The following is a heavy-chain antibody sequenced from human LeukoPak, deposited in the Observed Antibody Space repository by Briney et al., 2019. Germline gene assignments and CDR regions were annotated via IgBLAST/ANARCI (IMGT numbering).Heavy chain of an antibody. CDR1: GFTFSSYS. J-gene: IGHJ4*02. D-gene: IGHD3-22*01. V-gene: IGHV3-21*01. CDR3: ASGFDSRFFDK. CDR2: ISSGSSYI. Sequence: GGSLRLSCAASGFTFSSYSMNWVRQAPGKGLEWVSSISSGSSYIYYADSVKGRFTISRDNAKNSLYLQMNSLRAEDTAVYYCASGFDSRFFDKWGQGTLVTVSS.